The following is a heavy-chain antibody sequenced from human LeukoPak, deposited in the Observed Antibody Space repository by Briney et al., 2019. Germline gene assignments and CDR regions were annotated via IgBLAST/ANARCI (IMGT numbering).Heavy chain of an antibody. CDR1: GYSISSGYY. D-gene: IGHD6-19*01. CDR2: IYHSGST. CDR3: ARDAAVTLSFDY. Sequence: SETLSLTCAVSGYSISSGYYWGWIRQPPGKGLEWIGSIYHSGSTYYNPSLKSRVTISVDTSKNRFSLKLSSVTAADTAVYYCARDAAVTLSFDYWGQRTLVTVSS. J-gene: IGHJ4*02. V-gene: IGHV4-38-2*02.